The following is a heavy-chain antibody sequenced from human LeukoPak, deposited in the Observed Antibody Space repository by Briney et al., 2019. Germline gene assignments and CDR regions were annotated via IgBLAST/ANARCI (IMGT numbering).Heavy chain of an antibody. CDR1: RFTVSSNY. CDR3: ARAKPKNMVRGLIMRRESRYYFDY. D-gene: IGHD3-10*01. J-gene: IGHJ4*02. V-gene: IGHV3-53*01. CDR2: IYIGGIT. Sequence: PGGALRLSCAASRFTVSSNYISWGRHAPGKGLEWGSLIYIGGITYYADSVKGRFTIYRDNSKSPLSIQMNSLRAEDKVVYYCARAKPKNMVRGLIMRRESRYYFDYWGQGNLVTVSS.